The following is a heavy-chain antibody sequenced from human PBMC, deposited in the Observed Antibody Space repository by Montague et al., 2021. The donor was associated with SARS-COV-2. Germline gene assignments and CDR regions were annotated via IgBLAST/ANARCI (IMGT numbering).Heavy chain of an antibody. J-gene: IGHJ6*03. Sequence: SLRLSCAASGFTFSFYSMNWVRQAPGKGLEWVSSITSGSAYIYYADSVRGRFTISRDNAKNSLYLQMNSLRAEDTAVYYCARDATEGPGTVASGDYYYYMDVWGKGTTVTVSS. D-gene: IGHD1-1*01. CDR2: ITSGSAYI. V-gene: IGHV3-21*01. CDR3: ARDATEGPGTVASGDYYYYMDV. CDR1: GFTFSFYS.